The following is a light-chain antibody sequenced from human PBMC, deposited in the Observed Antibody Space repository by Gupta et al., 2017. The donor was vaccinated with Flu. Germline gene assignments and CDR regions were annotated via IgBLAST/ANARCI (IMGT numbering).Light chain of an antibody. Sequence: DIQMTQSPSSLSASVGDRVTITCRASQSISDYLNWFQEKPGKAPKLLIYGASSLQSGVPSRFSGSGSGTDFTLTISSLQPEDFATYYCQQSYSSRYTFGPGTKLEIK. CDR1: QSISDY. CDR2: GAS. J-gene: IGKJ2*01. CDR3: QQSYSSRYT. V-gene: IGKV1-39*01.